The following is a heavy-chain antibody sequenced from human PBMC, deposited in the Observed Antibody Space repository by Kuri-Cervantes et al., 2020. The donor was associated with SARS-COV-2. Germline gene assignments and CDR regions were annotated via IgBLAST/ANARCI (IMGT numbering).Heavy chain of an antibody. CDR3: ARGVEYYDYVWGSYRSLYFDY. CDR2: IIPIFGTA. D-gene: IGHD3-16*02. V-gene: IGHV1-69*13. CDR1: GGTFSSYA. Sequence: SVKVSCKASGGTFSSYAISWVRQAPGQGLAWMGGIIPIFGTANYAQKFQGRVTITADESTSTAYMELSSLRSEDTAVYYCARGVEYYDYVWGSYRSLYFDYWGQGTLVTVSS. J-gene: IGHJ4*02.